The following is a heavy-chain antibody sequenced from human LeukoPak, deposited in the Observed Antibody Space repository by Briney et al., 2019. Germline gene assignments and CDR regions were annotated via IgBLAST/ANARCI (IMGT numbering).Heavy chain of an antibody. CDR3: ARRGVGGPLGY. J-gene: IGHJ4*02. D-gene: IGHD2-15*01. CDR2: IYHSGST. V-gene: IGHV4-39*01. CDR1: GGSISSSNYY. Sequence: SETLSLTCTVSGGSISSSNYYWGWIRQPPGKGLEWIGSIYHSGSTYYNPSLKSRVTISVDTSKNQFSLKLSSVTAADTAVYYCARRGVGGPLGYWGQGTLVTVSS.